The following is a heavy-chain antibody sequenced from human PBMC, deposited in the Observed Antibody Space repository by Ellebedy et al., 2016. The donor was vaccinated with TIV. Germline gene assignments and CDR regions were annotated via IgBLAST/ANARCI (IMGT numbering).Heavy chain of an antibody. CDR3: TTRESRGSFDY. CDR1: GFAVSRKY. D-gene: IGHD3-10*01. CDR2: IYTDGST. J-gene: IGHJ4*02. Sequence: GGSLRLXCAASGFAVSRKYLSWVRQAPGKGLEWVSIIYTDGSTYYADSVKGRFTISRDNSQNTLSLQMNSLSAEDTAMYYCTTRESRGSFDYWGQGTLVTVSS. V-gene: IGHV3-53*01.